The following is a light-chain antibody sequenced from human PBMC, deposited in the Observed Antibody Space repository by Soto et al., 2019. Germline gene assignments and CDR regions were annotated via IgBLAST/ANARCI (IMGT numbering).Light chain of an antibody. J-gene: IGKJ1*01. Sequence: DIQMDQSPSYLSASVGDRVTITCRASQPITYFLNWYQQKPGEAPKLLIYAVSTLQGGVPSRFSGSGSGTEFTLTIGSLQPEDSATYYCQQSYSTPRTFGEGTKAEIK. V-gene: IGKV1-39*01. CDR3: QQSYSTPRT. CDR2: AVS. CDR1: QPITYF.